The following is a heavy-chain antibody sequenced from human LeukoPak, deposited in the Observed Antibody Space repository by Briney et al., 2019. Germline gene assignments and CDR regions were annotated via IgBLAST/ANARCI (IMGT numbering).Heavy chain of an antibody. Sequence: SETLSLTCTVPGGSISSYYWCWIRQPPGKGLEWIGYIYYSGSTNYNPSLKSRVTISVDTSKNQFSLKLSSVTAADTAVYYCARNGIHYGGPRGYAFDIWGQRTMVTVSS. V-gene: IGHV4-59*01. CDR1: GGSISSYY. CDR3: ARNGIHYGGPRGYAFDI. CDR2: IYYSGST. J-gene: IGHJ3*02. D-gene: IGHD4-23*01.